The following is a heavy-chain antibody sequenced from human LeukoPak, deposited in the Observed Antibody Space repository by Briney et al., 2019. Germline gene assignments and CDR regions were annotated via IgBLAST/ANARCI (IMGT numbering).Heavy chain of an antibody. J-gene: IGHJ3*01. Sequence: PGGSLRLSCAASGFIFSTYDMHWVRQAPGKGLEWVAVISYDRSNKYYADSVKGRFTISRDNSKNTLYLQMNSLRAEDTAVYYCAKGKWGLTINNFDVWGQGTMVTVSS. V-gene: IGHV3-30*18. CDR1: GFIFSTYD. D-gene: IGHD3-9*01. CDR2: ISYDRSNK. CDR3: AKGKWGLTINNFDV.